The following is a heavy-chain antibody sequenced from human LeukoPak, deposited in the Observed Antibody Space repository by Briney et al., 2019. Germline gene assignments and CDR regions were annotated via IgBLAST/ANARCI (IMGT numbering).Heavy chain of an antibody. CDR2: IYYSGST. CDR1: GFTVSSNY. Sequence: GSLRLSCAASGFTVSSNYMSWIRQPPGKGLEWIGYIYYSGSTNYNPSLKSRVTISVDTSKNQFSLKLSSVTAADTAVYYCARRHYYDFWSGPGNWFDPWGQGTLVTVSS. CDR3: ARRHYYDFWSGPGNWFDP. J-gene: IGHJ5*02. V-gene: IGHV4-59*02. D-gene: IGHD3-3*01.